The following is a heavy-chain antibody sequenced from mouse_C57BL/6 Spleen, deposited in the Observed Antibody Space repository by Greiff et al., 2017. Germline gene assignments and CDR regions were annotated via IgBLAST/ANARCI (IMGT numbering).Heavy chain of an antibody. J-gene: IGHJ4*01. D-gene: IGHD1-3*01. CDR2: IYPGDGDT. CDR1: GYAFSSYW. V-gene: IGHV1-80*01. CDR3: ARWITDAMDY. Sequence: QVQLQQSGAELVKPGASVKISCKASGYAFSSYWMNWVKQRPGKGLEWIGQIYPGDGDTNNNGKFKGKATLTADKTSSTAYMQLSSLTSEDSAVYFCARWITDAMDYWGQGTSVTVSS.